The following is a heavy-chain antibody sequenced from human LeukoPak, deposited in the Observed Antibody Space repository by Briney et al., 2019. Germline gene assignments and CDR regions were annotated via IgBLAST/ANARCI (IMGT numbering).Heavy chain of an antibody. Sequence: GGSLRLSCAASGFTFSSYGMHWVRQAPGKGLEWVAVISYDGSNKYYADSVKGRFTISRDNSKNTLYLQMNSLRAEDTAVYYCATKGGRGYSYGSNDYWGQGTLVTVSP. CDR3: ATKGGRGYSYGSNDY. J-gene: IGHJ4*02. V-gene: IGHV3-30*03. CDR1: GFTFSSYG. D-gene: IGHD5-18*01. CDR2: ISYDGSNK.